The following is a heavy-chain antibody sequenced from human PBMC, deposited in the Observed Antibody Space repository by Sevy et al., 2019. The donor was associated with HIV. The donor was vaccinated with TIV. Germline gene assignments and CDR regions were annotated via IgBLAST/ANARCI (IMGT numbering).Heavy chain of an antibody. CDR2: IRGSGGST. CDR3: HGDYDSSQLASYYYYGMDV. Sequence: GGSLRLSCAASGFMFSSYAMSWVRQAPGKGLEWVSTIRGSGGSTYYADSVKGRFTISRDNSKNTLYLQMNSLRAEEMAVYYCHGDYDSSQLASYYYYGMDVWGQGTTVTVSS. D-gene: IGHD3-22*01. V-gene: IGHV3-23*01. CDR1: GFMFSSYA. J-gene: IGHJ6*02.